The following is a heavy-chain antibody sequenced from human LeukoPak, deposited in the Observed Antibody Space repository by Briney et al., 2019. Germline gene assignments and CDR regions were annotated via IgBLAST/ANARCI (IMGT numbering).Heavy chain of an antibody. CDR1: GYSISSGYY. V-gene: IGHV4-38-2*02. D-gene: IGHD4-11*01. Sequence: SETLSLTCTVSGYSISSGYYWGWIRQPPGKGLEWIGSIYHSGSTYYNPSLKSRVTISVDTSKNQFSLKLSSVTAADTAVYYCARDTVIQAFDIWGQGTMVTVSS. CDR3: ARDTVIQAFDI. CDR2: IYHSGST. J-gene: IGHJ3*02.